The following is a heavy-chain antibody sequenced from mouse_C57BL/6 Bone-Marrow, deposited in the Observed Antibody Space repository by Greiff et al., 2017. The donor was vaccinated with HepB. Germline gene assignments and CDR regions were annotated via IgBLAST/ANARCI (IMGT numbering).Heavy chain of an antibody. J-gene: IGHJ3*01. CDR2: IDPSDSYT. CDR1: GYTFTSYW. V-gene: IGHV1-50*01. Sequence: QVQLQQPGAELVKPGASVKLSCKASGYTFTSYWMQWVKQRPGQGLEWIGEIDPSDSYTNYNQKFKGKATLTVDTSSSTAYMQLSSLTSEDSAVYYCARCGAWFAYGGQGTLVTVSA. CDR3: ARCGAWFAY.